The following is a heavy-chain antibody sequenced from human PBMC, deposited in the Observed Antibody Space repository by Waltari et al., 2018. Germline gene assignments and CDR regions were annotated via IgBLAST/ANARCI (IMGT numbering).Heavy chain of an antibody. CDR1: GFTFNYYA. CDR3: ARSVLGIELRDAFDI. D-gene: IGHD1-1*01. Sequence: QEQLVESGGGVVQPGRSLRLSCVASGFTFNYYAMHWVRQAPGRGLGWLAVISYDGSDQYSADSVRGRLTVSRDNTENTAYLQMGSLTAEDTAVYYCARSVLGIELRDAFDIWGQGTMVTVSS. V-gene: IGHV3-30*15. J-gene: IGHJ3*02. CDR2: ISYDGSDQ.